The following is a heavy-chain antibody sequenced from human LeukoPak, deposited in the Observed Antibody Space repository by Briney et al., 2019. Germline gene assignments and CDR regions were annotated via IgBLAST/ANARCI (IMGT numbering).Heavy chain of an antibody. V-gene: IGHV4-59*01. CDR1: GASINSKY. J-gene: IGHJ3*02. CDR3: ARGYYDSSGYSNAFDI. CDR2: IYYSGST. D-gene: IGHD3-22*01. Sequence: PSETLSLTCTVSGASINSKYWSWIRQPPGKGLEWIAYIYYSGSTNYNPSLKSRVTVSVDTSKNQFSLKLNSVTAADTAVYYCARGYYDSSGYSNAFDIWGQGTMVTVSS.